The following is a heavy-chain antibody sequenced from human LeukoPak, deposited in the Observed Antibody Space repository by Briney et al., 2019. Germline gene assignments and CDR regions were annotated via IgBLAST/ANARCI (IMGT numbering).Heavy chain of an antibody. Sequence: PGGSLRLSCAASGFTLSSYWMYWVRQAPGKGLMWVSRITSDGSSTSYADSVKGRFTISRDNAKNTLYLQMNSLRAEDTAVYYCAKDRRIFWLYYWGQGTLVTVSS. D-gene: IGHD3-9*01. CDR2: ITSDGSST. V-gene: IGHV3-74*01. J-gene: IGHJ4*02. CDR1: GFTLSSYW. CDR3: AKDRRIFWLYY.